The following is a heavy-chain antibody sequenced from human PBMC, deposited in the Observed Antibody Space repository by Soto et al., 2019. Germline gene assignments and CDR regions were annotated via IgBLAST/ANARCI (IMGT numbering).Heavy chain of an antibody. V-gene: IGHV1-3*01. CDR1: GYTFTSYA. J-gene: IGHJ5*02. CDR3: ARENVLWGWFDP. D-gene: IGHD3-10*01. CDR2: INAGNGNT. Sequence: ASVKVSCKASGYTFTSYAMHWVRQAPGQRLEWMGWINAGNGNTKYSQKFQGRVTITRDTSASTAYMELSSLRSEDTAVYYCARENVLWGWFDPWGQGTLVTVSS.